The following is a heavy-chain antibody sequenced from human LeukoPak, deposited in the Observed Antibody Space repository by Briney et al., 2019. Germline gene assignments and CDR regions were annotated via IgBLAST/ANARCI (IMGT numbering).Heavy chain of an antibody. D-gene: IGHD3-3*01. Sequence: SETLSLTCTXSGGSISSSDYYWGWIRQPPGQGLEWIGIIYYSGSTYYNPSLKRRVTISIDTSKNQFSLKVRSMTAADTAVYYCARELENTIFGVVSRWFDPWGQGTLVTVSS. CDR3: ARELENTIFGVVSRWFDP. J-gene: IGHJ5*02. CDR1: GGSISSSDYY. V-gene: IGHV4-39*07. CDR2: IYYSGST.